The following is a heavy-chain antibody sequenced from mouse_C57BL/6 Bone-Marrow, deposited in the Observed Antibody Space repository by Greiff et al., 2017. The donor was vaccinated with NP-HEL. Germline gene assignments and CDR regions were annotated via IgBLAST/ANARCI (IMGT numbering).Heavy chain of an antibody. CDR2: IYPGDGDT. J-gene: IGHJ1*03. D-gene: IGHD2-5*01. Sequence: VQLQQSGPELVKPGASVKISCKASGYAFSSSWMNWVKQRPGKGLEWIGRIYPGDGDTNYNGKFKGKATLTADKSSSTAYMQLSSLTSEDSAVYFCARKSNYEYFDVWGTGTTVTVSS. CDR3: ARKSNYEYFDV. V-gene: IGHV1-82*01. CDR1: GYAFSSSW.